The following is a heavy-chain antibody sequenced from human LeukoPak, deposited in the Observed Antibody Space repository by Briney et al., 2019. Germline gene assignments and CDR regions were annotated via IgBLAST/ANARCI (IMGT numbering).Heavy chain of an antibody. V-gene: IGHV1-18*01. Sequence: ASVKVSCKASGYTFTSYGISWVRQAPGQGLEWMGWISAYNGNTNYAQKLQGRVTMTTDTSTSTAYMELRSLRSDDTAVYYCARGRGYYDSGGYLGLGYWGQGTLVTVSS. CDR3: ARGRGYYDSGGYLGLGY. CDR1: GYTFTSYG. CDR2: ISAYNGNT. D-gene: IGHD3-22*01. J-gene: IGHJ4*02.